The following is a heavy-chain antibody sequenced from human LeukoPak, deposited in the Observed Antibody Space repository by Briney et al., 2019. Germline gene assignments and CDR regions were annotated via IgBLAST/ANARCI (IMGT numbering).Heavy chain of an antibody. Sequence: PSETLSLTCTVSGGSISPYCWTWIRQPPGKGLEWSGYVYYNGNTNYNPSLKSRITISVDTSKNQFSLRLKSVTAADTAVYYCARGPLSSRTTWTWFDPWGQGTLVTVSS. J-gene: IGHJ5*02. D-gene: IGHD3/OR15-3a*01. CDR1: GGSISPYC. CDR2: VYYNGNT. CDR3: ARGPLSSRTTWTWFDP. V-gene: IGHV4-59*01.